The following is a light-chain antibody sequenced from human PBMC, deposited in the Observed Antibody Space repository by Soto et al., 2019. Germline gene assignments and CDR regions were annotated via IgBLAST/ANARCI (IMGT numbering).Light chain of an antibody. J-gene: IGKJ2*01. CDR1: QSLQHSNGNNY. Sequence: DIVMTQSPLSLAVTPGEPASISCRSSQSLQHSNGNNYLDWYLQRPGQSPQLLIYLGSNRASGVPDRISGSGSGTDFTLKTSGVEADDVGIYFCARALHTAVAFCQGTKLQI. CDR3: ARALHTAVA. V-gene: IGKV2-28*01. CDR2: LGS.